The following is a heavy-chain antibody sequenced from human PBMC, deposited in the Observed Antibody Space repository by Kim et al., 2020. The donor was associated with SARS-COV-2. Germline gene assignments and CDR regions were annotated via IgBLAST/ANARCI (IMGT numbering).Heavy chain of an antibody. V-gene: IGHV3-30*18. CDR1: GVTFSSYG. Sequence: GGSLRLSCAASGVTFSSYGMHWVRQAPGKGLEWVAVISYEGSNKYYADSVKGRFTISRDNSKNTLYLQMNSLRAEDTAVYYCAKGLGMVYFDYWGQGTLVTVSS. J-gene: IGHJ4*02. CDR2: ISYEGSNK. CDR3: AKGLGMVYFDY. D-gene: IGHD3-10*01.